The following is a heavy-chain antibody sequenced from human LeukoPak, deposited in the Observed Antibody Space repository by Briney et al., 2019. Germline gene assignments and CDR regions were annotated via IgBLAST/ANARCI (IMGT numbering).Heavy chain of an antibody. D-gene: IGHD4-11*01. V-gene: IGHV3-66*01. Sequence: HAGGSLRLSCAGSGFTVSSNYMSWVRQAPGKGLGWVSVIYTGGNTYNADSVKGRFTISRDNSKNTLYLQMNSLRAEDTAVYYCARGLIYSPNWFDPWGQGTLVTVSS. CDR3: ARGLIYSPNWFDP. CDR2: IYTGGNT. J-gene: IGHJ5*02. CDR1: GFTVSSNY.